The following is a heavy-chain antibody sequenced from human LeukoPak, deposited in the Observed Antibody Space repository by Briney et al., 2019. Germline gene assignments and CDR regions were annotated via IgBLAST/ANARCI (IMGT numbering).Heavy chain of an antibody. Sequence: SGTLSLTCAVSGGAISSSNWWSWVRQPPGKGLEWIGEINHSGSTNYNPSLKSRVTISVDTSKNQFSLKLSSVTAADTAVYYCARRVRPRSVVRGVMGYWFDPWGQGTLVTVSS. V-gene: IGHV4-4*02. D-gene: IGHD3-10*01. CDR3: ARRVRPRSVVRGVMGYWFDP. CDR2: INHSGST. CDR1: GGAISSSNW. J-gene: IGHJ5*02.